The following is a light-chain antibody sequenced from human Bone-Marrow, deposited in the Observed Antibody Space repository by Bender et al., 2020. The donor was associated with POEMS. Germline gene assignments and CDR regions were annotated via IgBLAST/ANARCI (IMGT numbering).Light chain of an antibody. J-gene: IGLJ2*01. CDR2: EDT. V-gene: IGLV1-40*01. CDR1: SSNIGAGYD. Sequence: QSVLTQPPSVSGAPGQRVTISCTGSSSNIGAGYDAQWYQHLPGTAPKLMTYEDTKRPSGVSNRFSGSKSGTTASLTISGLQAEDEADYYCCSYAGNSTFVFGGGTKVTVL. CDR3: CSYAGNSTFV.